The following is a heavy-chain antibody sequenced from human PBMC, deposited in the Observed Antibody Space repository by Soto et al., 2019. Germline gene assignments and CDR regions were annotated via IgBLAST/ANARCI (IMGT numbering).Heavy chain of an antibody. CDR3: ARGTSGVKVDY. V-gene: IGHV4-30-4*01. D-gene: IGHD3-16*01. Sequence: QVPLQESGLILVKPSQTLTLTCTVSGGSISSVYDYWSWIRQTADKGLEWIGHIYHGGSTYNNTSVTSRVTIQVYTSKHQFARKLRCVTAADTAFYYCARGTSGVKVDYWGQGTLVTVSS. J-gene: IGHJ4*02. CDR1: GGSISSVYDY. CDR2: IYHGGST.